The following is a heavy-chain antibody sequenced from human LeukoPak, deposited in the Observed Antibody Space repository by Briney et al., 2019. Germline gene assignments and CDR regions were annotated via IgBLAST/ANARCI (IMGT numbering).Heavy chain of an antibody. V-gene: IGHV4-4*07. J-gene: IGHJ4*02. Sequence: SETLSLTCTVSGGSISSNYWSWIRQPAGKGLEWIGRIYFSGSTNYNPSLKSRVTMSLDTSKNQFSLKMRSMTAADTAVYYCARDEGSGSCAWDYWGQGTLVTISS. D-gene: IGHD1-26*01. CDR1: GGSISSNY. CDR3: ARDEGSGSCAWDY. CDR2: IYFSGST.